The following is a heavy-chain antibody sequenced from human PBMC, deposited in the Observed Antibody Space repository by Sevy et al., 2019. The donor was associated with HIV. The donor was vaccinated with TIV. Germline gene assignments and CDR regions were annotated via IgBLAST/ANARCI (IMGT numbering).Heavy chain of an antibody. CDR2: IIPILGTT. CDR3: ARGGGNGWYYFDY. V-gene: IGHV1-69*13. J-gene: IGHJ4*02. D-gene: IGHD6-19*01. Sequence: ASVKASCKASGGIFKTYGFRWVRQAPGQGPEWVGGIIPILGTTNYAQKFQDRVTISADEYTKTVHMELRNLRSEDTGVYYCARGGGNGWYYFDYWGQETLVTVSS. CDR1: GGIFKTYG.